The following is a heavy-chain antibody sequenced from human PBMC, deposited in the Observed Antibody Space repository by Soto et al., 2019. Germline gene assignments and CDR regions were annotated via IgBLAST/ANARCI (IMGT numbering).Heavy chain of an antibody. Sequence: SLRLSCAASGFTFTSYIMHWVRQTPGKGLEWVSSIISSGSDIYYADSVKGRFTISRDNAKNSLYLQMNSLRAEDTAVYYCARAEPAAPFDYWGQGTLVTSPQ. CDR1: GFTFTSYI. CDR3: ARAEPAAPFDY. D-gene: IGHD2-2*01. CDR2: IISSGSDI. J-gene: IGHJ4*02. V-gene: IGHV3-21*01.